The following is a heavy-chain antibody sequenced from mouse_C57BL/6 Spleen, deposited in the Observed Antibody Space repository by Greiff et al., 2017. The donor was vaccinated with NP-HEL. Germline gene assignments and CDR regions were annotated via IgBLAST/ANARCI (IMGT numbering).Heavy chain of an antibody. D-gene: IGHD1-1*01. CDR3: ARITTVVAPYFDY. J-gene: IGHJ2*01. CDR1: GFNIKNTY. V-gene: IGHV14-3*01. CDR2: IDPANGNT. Sequence: VQLKESVAELVRPGASVKLSCTASGFNIKNTYMHWVKQRPEQGLEWIGRIDPANGNTKYAPKFQGKATITADTSSNTAYLQLSSLTSEDTAIYYCARITTVVAPYFDYWGQGTTLTVSS.